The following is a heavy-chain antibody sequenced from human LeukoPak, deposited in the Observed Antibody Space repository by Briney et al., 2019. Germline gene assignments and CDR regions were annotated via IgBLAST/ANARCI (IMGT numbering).Heavy chain of an antibody. J-gene: IGHJ4*02. Sequence: PGGSLRLSCAASGFTFSTFGMHWVRQAPGKGLEWVAFIRSDGGDKYYADSVKGRFTLSRDNSKNTLYLQVNSLRAEDAALYYCAKEPASGSCFDYWGQGTLVTVSS. CDR2: IRSDGGDK. CDR1: GFTFSTFG. CDR3: AKEPASGSCFDY. V-gene: IGHV3-30*02. D-gene: IGHD3-10*01.